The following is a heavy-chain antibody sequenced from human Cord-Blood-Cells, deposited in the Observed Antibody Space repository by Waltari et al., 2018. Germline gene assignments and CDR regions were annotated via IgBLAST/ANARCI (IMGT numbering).Heavy chain of an antibody. CDR2: INHSGST. CDR1: GGSFSGYY. D-gene: IGHD3-3*01. Sequence: QVQLQQWGAGLLKPSETLSLTCAVYGGSFSGYYWSWLRQHPGKGLEWIGEINHSGSTNYNPSLKSRVTISVDTSKNQFSLKLSSVTAADTAVYYCARAWFGIFGVVIHDYWGQGTLVTVSS. J-gene: IGHJ4*02. CDR3: ARAWFGIFGVVIHDY. V-gene: IGHV4-34*01.